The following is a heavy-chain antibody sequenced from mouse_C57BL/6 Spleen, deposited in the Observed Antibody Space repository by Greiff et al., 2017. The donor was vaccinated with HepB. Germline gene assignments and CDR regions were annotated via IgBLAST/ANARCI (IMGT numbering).Heavy chain of an antibody. D-gene: IGHD1-1*01. J-gene: IGHJ2*01. CDR1: GYTFTSYW. CDR3: ARYHYYGSAY. V-gene: IGHV1-50*01. CDR2: IDPSDSYT. Sequence: QVQLKQPGAELVKPGASVKLSCKASGYTFTSYWMQWVKQRPGQGLEWIGEIDPSDSYTNYNQKFKGKATLTVDTSSSTAYMQLSSLTSEDSAVYYCARYHYYGSAYWGQGTTLTVSS.